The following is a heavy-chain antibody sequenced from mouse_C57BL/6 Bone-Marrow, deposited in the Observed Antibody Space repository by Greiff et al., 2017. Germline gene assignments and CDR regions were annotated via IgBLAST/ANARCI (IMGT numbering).Heavy chain of an antibody. D-gene: IGHD1-1*01. CDR1: GYTFTSYG. Sequence: VQLQQSGAELARPGASVKLSCTASGYTFTSYGISWVRQRTGQSLEWIGEICPGSGNTYYTENVKGQATLTADKASNTPYLELRRLTSEDSVVYCCARNTSVVSLDVWGTGTTLTVSS. V-gene: IGHV1-81*01. J-gene: IGHJ2*01. CDR2: ICPGSGNT. CDR3: ARNTSVVSLDV.